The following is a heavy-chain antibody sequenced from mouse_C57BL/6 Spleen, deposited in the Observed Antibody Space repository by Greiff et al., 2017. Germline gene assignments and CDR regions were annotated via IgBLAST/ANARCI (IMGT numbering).Heavy chain of an antibody. CDR2: IYPGSGST. CDR3: ARGLLDYFDY. D-gene: IGHD2-3*01. CDR1: GYTFTSYW. Sequence: QVHVKQPGAELVKPGASVKMSCKASGYTFTSYWITWVKQRPGQGLEWIGDIYPGSGSTNYNEKFKSKATLTVDTSSSTAYMQLSSLTSEDSAVYYCARGLLDYFDYWGQGTTLTVSS. V-gene: IGHV1-55*01. J-gene: IGHJ2*01.